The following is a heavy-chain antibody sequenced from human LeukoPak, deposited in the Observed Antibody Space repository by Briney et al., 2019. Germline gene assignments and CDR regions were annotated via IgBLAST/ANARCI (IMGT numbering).Heavy chain of an antibody. CDR1: GGSFSGYY. D-gene: IGHD3-22*01. V-gene: IGHV4-34*01. CDR2: INHSGST. CDR3: AREGGTTIVGD. J-gene: IGHJ4*02. Sequence: PSETLSLTCAVYGGSFSGYYWSWIRQPPGKGLEWIGEINHSGSTYYNPSLKSRVAISVDTSKNQFSLKLSSVTAADTAVYYCAREGGTTIVGDWGQGTLVTVSS.